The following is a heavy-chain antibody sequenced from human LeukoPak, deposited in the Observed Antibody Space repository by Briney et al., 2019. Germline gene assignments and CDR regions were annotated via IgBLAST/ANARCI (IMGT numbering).Heavy chain of an antibody. CDR2: FDPTPGTS. V-gene: IGHV1-69*16. J-gene: IGHJ4*02. D-gene: IGHD6-13*01. CDR1: GGTLSGHP. CDR3: TRGIAAGYFDY. Sequence: ASVKVSCTASGGTLSGHPVSWVRQAPGQGLEWMGGFDPTPGTSNYAPKFLGRARISTGESTNTVYLDLSSLTSEDTAMYYCTRGIAAGYFDYWGQGTLVTVSA.